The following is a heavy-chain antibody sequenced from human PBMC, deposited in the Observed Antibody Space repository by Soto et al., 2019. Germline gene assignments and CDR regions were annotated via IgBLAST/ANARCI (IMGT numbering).Heavy chain of an antibody. J-gene: IGHJ4*02. CDR1: GFIFSGSA. V-gene: IGHV3-73*01. CDR2: ILSKAGNYAT. Sequence: EVQLVESGGGLVQPGGSLKLSCAASGFIFSGSAVHWVRQASGNGLEWVGRILSKAGNYATAYPASMKGRFTISRDDSEHTAFLQMNSLKTEDTAVYYCIRGGSPYYYDYWGQGTLVAVSS. CDR3: IRGGSPYYYDY.